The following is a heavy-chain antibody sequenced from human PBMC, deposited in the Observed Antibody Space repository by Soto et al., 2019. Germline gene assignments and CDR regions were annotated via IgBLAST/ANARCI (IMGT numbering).Heavy chain of an antibody. Sequence: QVQLVESGGGVVQPGRSLRLSCAASGFTFSSYTMHWVRQAPGKGLEWVAVISYDGSNEHYADSVKGRFTISRDNSKNTLYLQMNSLRAEDTAVYFCARDPYSSGWVDYWGQGTLVTVSS. CDR2: ISYDGSNE. CDR1: GFTFSSYT. V-gene: IGHV3-30-3*01. CDR3: ARDPYSSGWVDY. J-gene: IGHJ4*02. D-gene: IGHD6-19*01.